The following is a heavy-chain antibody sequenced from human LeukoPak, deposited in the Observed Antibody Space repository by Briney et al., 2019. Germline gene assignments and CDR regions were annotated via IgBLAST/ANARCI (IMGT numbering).Heavy chain of an antibody. V-gene: IGHV1-69*13. CDR2: IIPIFGTA. J-gene: IGHJ6*02. D-gene: IGHD6-6*01. Sequence: GASVKVSCKASGGTFISYAISWVRQAPGQGLEWMGGIIPIFGTANYAQKFQGRVTITADESTSRAYMELSSLRSEDTAVYYCARLPLRSIAVGYYGMDVWGQGTTVTVSS. CDR3: ARLPLRSIAVGYYGMDV. CDR1: GGTFISYA.